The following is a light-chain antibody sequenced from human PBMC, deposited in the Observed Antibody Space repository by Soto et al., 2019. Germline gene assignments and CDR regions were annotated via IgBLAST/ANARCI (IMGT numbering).Light chain of an antibody. CDR2: EEN. CDR3: QAWDSSTDV. Sequence: SYELTQPPSVSVSPGQTASITCSGDNLGDKYVCWYQQEPGQSPVLVIYEENKRPSGIPGRFSGSSSGNTATLTISGTQAIDEADYYCQAWDSSTDVFGTGTKLTVL. J-gene: IGLJ1*01. V-gene: IGLV3-1*01. CDR1: NLGDKY.